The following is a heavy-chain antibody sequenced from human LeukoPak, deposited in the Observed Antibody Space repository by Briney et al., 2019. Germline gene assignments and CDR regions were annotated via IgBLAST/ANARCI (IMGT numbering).Heavy chain of an antibody. CDR2: INPNSGGT. J-gene: IGHJ4*02. D-gene: IGHD3-22*01. CDR1: GYTFTGYY. CDR3: ARGASSTIVVVRETKNDY. Sequence: ASVKVSCKASGYTFTGYYMHWVRQAPGQGLEWMGWINPNSGGTNYAQKFQGRVTMTRDTSISTAYMELSRLRSDDTAVYYCARGASSTIVVVRETKNDYWGQGTLVTVSS. V-gene: IGHV1-2*02.